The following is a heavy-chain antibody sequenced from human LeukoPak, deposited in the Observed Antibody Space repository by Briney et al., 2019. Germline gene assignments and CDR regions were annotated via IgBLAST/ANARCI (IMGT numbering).Heavy chain of an antibody. Sequence: SETLSLTCTVSAGSISNYYWSWLRQPPGKGLEWIGYIYYTGSTNYNPSLKSRVTISVDTSKNQFSLKLSSVTAADTAVYYCARVAPSNWNGYFGYWGQGNLVTVSS. CDR2: IYYTGST. CDR1: AGSISNYY. J-gene: IGHJ4*02. CDR3: ARVAPSNWNGYFGY. D-gene: IGHD1-1*01. V-gene: IGHV4-59*01.